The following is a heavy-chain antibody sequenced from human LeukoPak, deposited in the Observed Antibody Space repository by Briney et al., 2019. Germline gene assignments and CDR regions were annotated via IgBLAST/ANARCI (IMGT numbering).Heavy chain of an antibody. Sequence: SETLSLTCSVSGASITSSPYYWGWIRHPPGKGLEWIGSIYYNGSTYYDPDLKSRVTMSADTAKNQFSLSLRSMTAADTAIYFCGRVARGPYNCFDPWGRGTLVTVSS. CDR3: GRVARGPYNCFDP. D-gene: IGHD3-10*01. CDR1: GASITSSPYY. J-gene: IGHJ5*02. V-gene: IGHV4-39*07. CDR2: IYYNGST.